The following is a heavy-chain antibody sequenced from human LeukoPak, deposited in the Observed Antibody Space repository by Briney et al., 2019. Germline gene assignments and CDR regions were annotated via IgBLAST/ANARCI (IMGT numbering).Heavy chain of an antibody. D-gene: IGHD6-13*01. V-gene: IGHV4-34*01. Sequence: SETLSLTRAVYGGSFSGYYWSWIRQPPGKGLEWIGEINHSGSTNYNPSLKSRVTISVDTSKNQFSLKLSSVTAADTAVYYCARRIAATKDWGQGTLVTVSS. J-gene: IGHJ4*02. CDR3: ARRIAATKD. CDR1: GGSFSGYY. CDR2: INHSGST.